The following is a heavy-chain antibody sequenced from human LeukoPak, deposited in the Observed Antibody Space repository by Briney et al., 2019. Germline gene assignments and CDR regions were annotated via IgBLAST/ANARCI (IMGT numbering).Heavy chain of an antibody. CDR3: ARAAPYYDILTGSGLDAFDI. Sequence: SSETLSLTCTISAASISSSSHHWGWIRQSPGKGLEWIGSIYYGQTIYYNPSLNSRVTISVVTSKDQFTLQLNSVTAADTAVYYCARAAPYYDILTGSGLDAFDIWGQGTMVTVSS. D-gene: IGHD3-9*01. CDR2: IYYGQTI. CDR1: AASISSSSHH. J-gene: IGHJ3*02. V-gene: IGHV4-39*01.